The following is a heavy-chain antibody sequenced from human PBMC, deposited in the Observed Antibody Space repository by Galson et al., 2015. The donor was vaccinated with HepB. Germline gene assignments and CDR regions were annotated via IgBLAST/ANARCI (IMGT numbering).Heavy chain of an antibody. CDR1: GYTFTSYA. Sequence: SVKVSCKASGYTFTSYAMNWVRQAPGQGLEWMGWINTNTGNPTYAQGFTGRFVFSLDTSVSTAYLQNSSLKAEDTAVYYCARSLRSGYGNWFDPWGQGTLVTVSS. D-gene: IGHD3-22*01. CDR2: INTNTGNP. J-gene: IGHJ5*02. CDR3: ARSLRSGYGNWFDP. V-gene: IGHV7-4-1*02.